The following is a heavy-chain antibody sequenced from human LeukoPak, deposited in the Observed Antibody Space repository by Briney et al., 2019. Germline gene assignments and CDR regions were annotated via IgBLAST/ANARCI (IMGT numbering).Heavy chain of an antibody. CDR3: ARAYSGYDFFDY. J-gene: IGHJ4*02. CDR1: GGTFSRYA. CDR2: IIPIFGTA. D-gene: IGHD5-12*01. Sequence: VKVSCQASGGTFSRYAISWVRQAPGQGLEWMGGIIPIFGTADYAQKFQGRVTITADESTSTAYMEVSSLRSEDTAVYYCARAYSGYDFFDYWGQGILVTVSS. V-gene: IGHV1-69*01.